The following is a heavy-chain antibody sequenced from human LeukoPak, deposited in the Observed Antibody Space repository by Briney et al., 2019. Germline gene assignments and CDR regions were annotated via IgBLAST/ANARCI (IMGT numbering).Heavy chain of an antibody. CDR1: GFTFSSYA. CDR2: ISNSDGKT. V-gene: IGHV3-23*01. CDR3: AKATGNLGN. D-gene: IGHD1-1*01. J-gene: IGHJ4*02. Sequence: PGGSLRLSCAASGFTFSSYAMSWVRQAPGKGLEWVSTISNSDGKTYYADSVKGRFTISRDNSKNMLYVQMNSLTAEDTAIYYCAKATGNLGNWGQGTLVTVSS.